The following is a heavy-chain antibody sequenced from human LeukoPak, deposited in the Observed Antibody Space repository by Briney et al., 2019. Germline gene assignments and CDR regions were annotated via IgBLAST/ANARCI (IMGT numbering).Heavy chain of an antibody. J-gene: IGHJ4*02. V-gene: IGHV3-23*01. CDR3: AKDNWGRSFSDY. Sequence: PGGSLRLSCAASGFTFSSYAMSWVRQAPGKGLEWVSAISGSGGSTYYADSVKGRFTISRDNPKNTLYLQMNSLRAEDTAVYYCAKDNWGRSFSDYWGQGTLVTVSS. CDR2: ISGSGGST. D-gene: IGHD3-16*01. CDR1: GFTFSSYA.